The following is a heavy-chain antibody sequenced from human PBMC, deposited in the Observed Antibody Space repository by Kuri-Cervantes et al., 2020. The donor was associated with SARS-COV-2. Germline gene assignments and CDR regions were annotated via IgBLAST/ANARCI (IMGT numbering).Heavy chain of an antibody. CDR3: ARGDPSGSYRGYFDP. Sequence: SVKVSCKASGGTFSSYAISWVRQAPGQGLEWMGGIIPIFGTANYAQKFQGRVTITADESTSTAYMELSSLRSDDTAVYFCARGDPSGSYRGYFDPWGQGTLVTVSS. J-gene: IGHJ5*02. D-gene: IGHD3-10*01. CDR1: GGTFSSYA. V-gene: IGHV1-69*13. CDR2: IIPIFGTA.